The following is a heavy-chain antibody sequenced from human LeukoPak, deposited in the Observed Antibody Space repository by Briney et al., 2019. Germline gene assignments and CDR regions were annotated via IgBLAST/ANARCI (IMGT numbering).Heavy chain of an antibody. CDR1: GGSISSSSYY. CDR3: ARRRIAAIDY. V-gene: IGHV4-39*01. D-gene: IGHD6-13*01. CDR2: IFYSGTT. Sequence: SETLSLTCTVSGGSISSSSYYWDWIRQPPGKGLEWIGTIFYSGTTSYSPSLKSRVTISVDTSRNQFSLKLNSVTAADTAIYYCARRRIAAIDYWGQGTLVTV. J-gene: IGHJ4*02.